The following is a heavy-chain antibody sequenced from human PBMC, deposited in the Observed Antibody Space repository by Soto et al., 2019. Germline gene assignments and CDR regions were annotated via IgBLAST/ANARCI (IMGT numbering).Heavy chain of an antibody. CDR2: INHSGST. Sequence: SETLCLTCAVYGGSFSGYYWSWIRQPPGKGLEWIGEINHSGSTNYNPSLKSRVTISVDTSKNQFSLKLSSVTAADTAVYYCARFEAARPLKGYYYYYYYMDVWGKGTTVTVS. V-gene: IGHV4-34*01. J-gene: IGHJ6*03. CDR1: GGSFSGYY. D-gene: IGHD6-6*01. CDR3: ARFEAARPLKGYYYYYYYMDV.